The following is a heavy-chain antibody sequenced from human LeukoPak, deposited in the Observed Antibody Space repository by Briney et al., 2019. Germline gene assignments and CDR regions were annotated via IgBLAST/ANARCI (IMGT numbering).Heavy chain of an antibody. CDR1: GYTLTELS. CDR2: FDPEDGET. V-gene: IGHV1-24*01. D-gene: IGHD1-26*01. Sequence: ASVKVSCKVSGYTLTELSMHWVRQAPGKGLEWMGGFDPEDGETIYAQKFQGRVTMTEDTSTDTAYMELSSLRSEDTAVYYCAXXXXGGPQXXXXMDVWGKGTTVTVSS. CDR3: AXXXXGGPQXXXXMDV. J-gene: IGHJ6*03.